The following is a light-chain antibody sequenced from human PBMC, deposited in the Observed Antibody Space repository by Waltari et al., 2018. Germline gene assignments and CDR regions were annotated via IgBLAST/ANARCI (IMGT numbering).Light chain of an antibody. V-gene: IGKV3-20*01. CDR1: QSVSRA. CDR3: QHYVRLPAT. J-gene: IGKJ1*01. CDR2: CAS. Sequence: EIVLTQSPGRLSSSPGERVTLSCRASQSVSRALAWSQQQPGQAPRLLIFCASNRATGIPDRFSGSGSETDFSLTISRREPEDFAVYYCQHYVRLPATFGRGTKVEIK.